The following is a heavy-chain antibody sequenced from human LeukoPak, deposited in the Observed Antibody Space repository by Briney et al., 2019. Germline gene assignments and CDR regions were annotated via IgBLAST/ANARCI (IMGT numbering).Heavy chain of an antibody. CDR2: VSPKTGDR. CDR1: GYSFSNFH. V-gene: IGHV1-8*01. CDR3: ARTPPKGDIDT. Sequence: ASVKVSCTASGYSFSNFHINWVRQASGQGLEWIGWVSPKTGDRGYALKFQGRVTMTSDTSETTVYMGVRSLTSEDTAVYYCARTPPKGDIDTWGQGTMVTVSS. D-gene: IGHD2-21*02. J-gene: IGHJ5*02.